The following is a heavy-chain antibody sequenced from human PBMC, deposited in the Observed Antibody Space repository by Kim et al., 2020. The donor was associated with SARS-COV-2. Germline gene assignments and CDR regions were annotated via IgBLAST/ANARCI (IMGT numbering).Heavy chain of an antibody. D-gene: IGHD3-10*01. CDR2: MYYSGNS. V-gene: IGHV4-39*01. Sequence: SETLSLTCTVSGDSINNNNYYWGWIRQTPGRGLEWIGSMYYSGNSLYNPSLKSRVTISVDAAKSQFSLTLTAVTAADTAVYYCASSSEPHYGPGTYPYFDSGGRGILVSLSA. CDR3: ASSSEPHYGPGTYPYFDS. J-gene: IGHJ4*02. CDR1: GDSINNNNYY.